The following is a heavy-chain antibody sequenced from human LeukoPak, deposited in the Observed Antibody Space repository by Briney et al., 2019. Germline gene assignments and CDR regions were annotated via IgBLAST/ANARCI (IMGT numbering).Heavy chain of an antibody. D-gene: IGHD6-6*01. CDR3: ARDREPSSSQPYYFDY. CDR1: GYTFTSYY. V-gene: IGHV1-46*01. CDR2: INPSGGST. J-gene: IGHJ4*02. Sequence: ASVKVSCKASGYTFTSYYMHWVRQAPGQGLEWMGIINPSGGSTSYAQKFQGRVTMTRDTSTSTVYMELSNLRSEDTAVYYCARDREPSSSQPYYFDYWGQGTLVTVSS.